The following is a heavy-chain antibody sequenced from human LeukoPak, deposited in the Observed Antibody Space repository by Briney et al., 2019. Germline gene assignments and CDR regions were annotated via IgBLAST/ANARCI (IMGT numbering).Heavy chain of an antibody. Sequence: ASAKVSCRASGYTFTSHYMHSVPHAPGQRLESIVIINTSAGSTSYPQKFQGRVTMTRDTSTSTVYMELSSLRSDDTAVYYCAAPGASGFVGNFWSGPLDYWGQGTLVTVSS. CDR3: AAPGASGFVGNFWSGPLDY. CDR2: INTSAGST. D-gene: IGHD3-3*01. V-gene: IGHV1-46*01. J-gene: IGHJ4*02. CDR1: GYTFTSHY.